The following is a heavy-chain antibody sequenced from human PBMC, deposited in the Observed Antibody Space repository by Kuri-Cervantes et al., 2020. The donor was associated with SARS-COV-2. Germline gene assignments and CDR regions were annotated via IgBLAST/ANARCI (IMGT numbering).Heavy chain of an antibody. D-gene: IGHD6-25*01. Sequence: ETLSLTCAASGFTFSSYSMNWVRQAPGKGLEWVSSISSSSSYIYYADSVKGRFTISRDNSKNTLYLQMNSLRAEDTAVYYCAKDRAPRSSDYFDYWGQGTLVTVSS. CDR2: ISSSSSYI. J-gene: IGHJ4*02. CDR1: GFTFSSYS. CDR3: AKDRAPRSSDYFDY. V-gene: IGHV3-21*01.